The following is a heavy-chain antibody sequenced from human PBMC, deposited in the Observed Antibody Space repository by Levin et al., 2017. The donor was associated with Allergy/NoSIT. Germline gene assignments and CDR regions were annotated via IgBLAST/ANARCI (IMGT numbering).Heavy chain of an antibody. CDR3: ARQLGNFWSGYNYFDY. V-gene: IGHV3-48*03. CDR2: ISSTGSTI. D-gene: IGHD3-3*01. J-gene: IGHJ4*02. Sequence: GGSLRLSCAASGFTFSSYEMNWVRRAPGKGLEWVSYISSTGSTIYSADSVKGRFTISRDNAKNSLYLHMNSLRAEGTAVYYCARQLGNFWSGYNYFDYWGQGTLVTASS. CDR1: GFTFSSYE.